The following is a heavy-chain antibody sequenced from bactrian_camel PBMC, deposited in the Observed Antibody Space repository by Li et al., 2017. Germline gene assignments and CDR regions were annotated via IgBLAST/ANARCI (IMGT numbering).Heavy chain of an antibody. V-gene: IGHV3S53*01. CDR2: IASDGST. J-gene: IGHJ6*01. D-gene: IGHD3*01. CDR1: GRTYTSWV. Sequence: HVQLVESGGGSVRAGGSLSLSCEASGRTYTSWVMGWFRQAPGKEREGVAGIASDGSTSYADSVKGRFTVPKDNSKNTMYLQMNNLTPEDSTMYYCAAGTCASGYCYCPMTVYDYNSWGQGTQVTVS. CDR3: AAGTCASGYCYCPMTVYDYNS.